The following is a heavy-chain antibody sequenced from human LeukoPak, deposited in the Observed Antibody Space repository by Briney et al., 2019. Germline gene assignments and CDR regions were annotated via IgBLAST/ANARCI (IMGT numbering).Heavy chain of an antibody. CDR3: ARWGGATAFDH. J-gene: IGHJ4*02. CDR2: IHYTGST. CDR1: GDSMSTYY. D-gene: IGHD1-26*01. Sequence: SETLSLTCTVSGDSMSTYYYWNWVRQPPGKGLEWIAYIHYTGSTDYNPSLESRVTMSVDRSRNQFSLKMSSVTAADTAVYYCARWGGATAFDHWGQGTLVTVSS. V-gene: IGHV4-59*12.